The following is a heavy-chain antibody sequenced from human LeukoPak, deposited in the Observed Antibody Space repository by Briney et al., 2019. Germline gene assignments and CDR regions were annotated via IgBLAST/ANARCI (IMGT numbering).Heavy chain of an antibody. D-gene: IGHD5-12*01. V-gene: IGHV3-74*01. Sequence: PGGSLRLSCAASGFTFSSYWMHWVRHAPGTGLVWVSRINSDASSTNYADSVKGRFAISRDNAKNTLYLQMNSLRAEDTAVYYCARDIHSGFDQWGQGTLVTVSS. J-gene: IGHJ5*02. CDR2: INSDASST. CDR3: ARDIHSGFDQ. CDR1: GFTFSSYW.